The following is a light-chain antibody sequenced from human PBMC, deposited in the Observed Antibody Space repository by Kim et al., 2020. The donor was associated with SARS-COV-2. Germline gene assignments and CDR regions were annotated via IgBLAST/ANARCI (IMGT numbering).Light chain of an antibody. CDR2: KSH. V-gene: IGLV1-44*01. CDR3: AAWDDSLNAVV. CDR1: ISNIGSNS. Sequence: GQRVTIPCSGNISNIGSNSVNWYQQLPGTAPKLLISKSHQRPSGVPDRFSGSESGTSASLAISGLQSEDEADYYCAAWDDSLNAVVFGGGTQLTVL. J-gene: IGLJ2*01.